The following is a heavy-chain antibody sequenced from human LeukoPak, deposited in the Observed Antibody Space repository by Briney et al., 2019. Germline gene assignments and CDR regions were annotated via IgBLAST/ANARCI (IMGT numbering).Heavy chain of an antibody. CDR2: IYSDGRT. CDR1: GFTV. V-gene: IGHV3-66*01. Sequence: GGSLRLSCAASGFTVSWVRQAPGKGLEWVSVIYSDGRTYYADSVKGRFTISRDNSKNTLYLQVNTLRVEDTAVYYCARNGDYGSGSWKPFDIWGQGTVVTVSS. J-gene: IGHJ3*02. CDR3: ARNGDYGSGSWKPFDI. D-gene: IGHD3-10*01.